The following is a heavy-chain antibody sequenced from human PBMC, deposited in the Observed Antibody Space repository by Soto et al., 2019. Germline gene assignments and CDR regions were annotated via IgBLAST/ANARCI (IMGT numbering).Heavy chain of an antibody. J-gene: IGHJ5*02. D-gene: IGHD2-15*01. Sequence: PSETLSLTCTVSGASISTYYWSWIRQPPGKGLEWIGYTSYSGSTNYNPSLKSRVTISFDASKNEISLQVRSATAADAAVYYCARDLKEYCSDGKCNWFDPWGQGTRVNVS. CDR1: GASISTYY. CDR2: TSYSGST. CDR3: ARDLKEYCSDGKCNWFDP. V-gene: IGHV4-59*01.